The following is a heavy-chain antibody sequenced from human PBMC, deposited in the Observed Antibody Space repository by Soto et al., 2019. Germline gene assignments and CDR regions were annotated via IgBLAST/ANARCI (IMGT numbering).Heavy chain of an antibody. Sequence: SETLSLTCAVYGGSFSGYYWSWIRQPPGKGLEWIGEINHSGSTNYNPSLKSRVTISVDASKNQFSLKLSSVTAADTAVYYCARVTYWDCSGGSGYAPGYYYYGMDVWGQGTTVTVSS. D-gene: IGHD2-15*01. CDR2: INHSGST. CDR3: ARVTYWDCSGGSGYAPGYYYYGMDV. CDR1: GGSFSGYY. V-gene: IGHV4-34*01. J-gene: IGHJ6*02.